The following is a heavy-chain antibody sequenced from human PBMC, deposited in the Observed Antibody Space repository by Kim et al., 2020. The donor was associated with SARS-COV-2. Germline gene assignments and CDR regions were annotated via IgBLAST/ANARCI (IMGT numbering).Heavy chain of an antibody. J-gene: IGHJ4*02. D-gene: IGHD6-19*01. CDR1: GFTFSRYA. Sequence: GGSLRLSCAASGFTFSRYAMSWVRQAPGKGPEWIAAVNNGGNAYYANSAQGRFTVSRDNNRNTLDLQMNSLTAEDTALYFCAKDHPSSGWPTFDSWGQGT. CDR2: VNNGGNA. CDR3: AKDHPSSGWPTFDS. V-gene: IGHV3-23*01.